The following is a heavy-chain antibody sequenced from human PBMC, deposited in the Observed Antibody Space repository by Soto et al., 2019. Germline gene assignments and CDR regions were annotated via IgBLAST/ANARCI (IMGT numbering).Heavy chain of an antibody. Sequence: QVQLVQSGAEVKKPGYSVKVSCKASGGTFSSYTISWVRQAPGQGLEWMGRIIPILGIANYAQKFQGRVTITADKSTSTAYMELSSLRSEDTAVYYCARDLLRYFDWLTDWGQGTLVTVSS. J-gene: IGHJ4*02. D-gene: IGHD3-9*01. CDR1: GGTFSSYT. V-gene: IGHV1-69*08. CDR3: ARDLLRYFDWLTD. CDR2: IIPILGIA.